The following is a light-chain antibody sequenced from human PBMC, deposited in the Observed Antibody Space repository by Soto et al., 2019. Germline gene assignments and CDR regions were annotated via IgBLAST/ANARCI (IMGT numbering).Light chain of an antibody. Sequence: QSVLTQPPSASGTPGQRVTISCSGSSSNIESNFVYWYQQFPGTAPRLLIYRNNQRPSGVPDRFSGSKSVTSASLAISALRSEDEADYYCTVWDDSLRGRLFGGGTQLTVL. CDR1: SSNIESNF. CDR2: RNN. J-gene: IGLJ2*01. V-gene: IGLV1-47*01. CDR3: TVWDDSLRGRL.